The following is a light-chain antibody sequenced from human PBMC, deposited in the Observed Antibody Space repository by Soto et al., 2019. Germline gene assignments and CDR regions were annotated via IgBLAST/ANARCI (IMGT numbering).Light chain of an antibody. V-gene: IGKV3-20*01. CDR1: QSVSSSY. J-gene: IGKJ4*01. CDR3: QQYASSTLT. Sequence: EIVLTQSPGTLSLSPGERATLSCRASQSVSSSYLAWYQQKPGQAPRLLIYGASSRATGIPDRFSGSGSGTDFTLAISRLETEDVAVYYGQQYASSTLTVGGGTKVDIX. CDR2: GAS.